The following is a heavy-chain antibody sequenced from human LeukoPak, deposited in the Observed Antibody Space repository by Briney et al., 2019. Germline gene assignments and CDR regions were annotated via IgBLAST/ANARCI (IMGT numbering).Heavy chain of an antibody. V-gene: IGHV3-15*05. Sequence: PSETLSLTCTVSGGSIGTNWWSWVRQAPGKGLEWVGRIKSKSDGGTTDYAAPVKGRFTISRDDSKNTLFLQVNSLKIEDTAVYYCTTVTLRPVGLWGQGTLVTVSS. D-gene: IGHD3-10*01. J-gene: IGHJ4*02. CDR3: TTVTLRPVGL. CDR1: GGSIGTNW. CDR2: IKSKSDGGTT.